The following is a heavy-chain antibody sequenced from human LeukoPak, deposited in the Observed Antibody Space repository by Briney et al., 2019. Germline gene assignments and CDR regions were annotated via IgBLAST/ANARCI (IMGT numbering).Heavy chain of an antibody. V-gene: IGHV3-7*01. J-gene: IGHJ4*02. CDR1: GFTFSGHW. Sequence: AGSLTLSCAASGFTFSGHWMSWVRQAPGKGLEWVANINQGGSDKYYVDSVKGRFTISRDNANNLLYLQMNSLRGEDTAVYYCTRDRSRAEDDWGQGTVSSVSS. CDR3: TRDRSRAEDD. CDR2: INQGGSDK. D-gene: IGHD1-14*01.